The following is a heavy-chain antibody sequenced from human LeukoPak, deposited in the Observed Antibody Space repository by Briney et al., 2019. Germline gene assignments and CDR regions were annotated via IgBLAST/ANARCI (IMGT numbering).Heavy chain of an antibody. CDR1: GFTFDDYA. Sequence: PGRSLRLSCAASGFTFDDYAMHWVRQAPGKGLEWVSGISWNSGSIGYADSVKGRFTISRDNAKNSLYLQMNSLRAEDTALYHCAKENYSSSWHTPYYYYGMDVWGQGTTVTVS. J-gene: IGHJ6*02. CDR3: AKENYSSSWHTPYYYYGMDV. V-gene: IGHV3-9*01. D-gene: IGHD6-13*01. CDR2: ISWNSGSI.